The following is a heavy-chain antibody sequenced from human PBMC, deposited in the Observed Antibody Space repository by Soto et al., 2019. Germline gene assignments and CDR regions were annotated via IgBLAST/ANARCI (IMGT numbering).Heavy chain of an antibody. V-gene: IGHV4-59*01. J-gene: IGHJ6*02. Sequence: QVQLQESGPGLVKPSETLSLTCTVSGGSIRTYYWSWIRQSPGRGLEWIGYIYYSGSTSYNPSLKSRVTISVDTSKNHFSLKVSSVTAADTAVYYCARGRLLRGMDVWGQGTTVTVSS. CDR2: IYYSGST. CDR1: GGSIRTYY. CDR3: ARGRLLRGMDV. D-gene: IGHD3-10*01.